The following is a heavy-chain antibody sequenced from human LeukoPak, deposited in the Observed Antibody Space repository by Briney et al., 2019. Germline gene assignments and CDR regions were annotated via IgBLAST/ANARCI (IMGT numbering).Heavy chain of an antibody. D-gene: IGHD3-22*01. CDR2: ISSSSSTI. CDR3: ARSTYYYDSSGYYGTDY. V-gene: IGHV3-48*01. J-gene: IGHJ4*02. CDR1: GFTFSSYS. Sequence: GGSLRLSCAASGFTFSSYSMNWVRQAPGKGLEWVSYISSSSSTIYYADSVKGRFTISRDNAKNSLYLQMNSLRAEDTAVYYCARSTYYYDSSGYYGTDYWGQGTLVTASS.